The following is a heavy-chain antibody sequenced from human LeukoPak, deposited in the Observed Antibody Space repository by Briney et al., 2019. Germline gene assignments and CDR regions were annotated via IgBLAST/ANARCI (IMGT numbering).Heavy chain of an antibody. J-gene: IGHJ6*02. Sequence: GASVKVSCKASGYIFTNYAIQWVRQAPGQRLEWLGWFNPGNGDTRYSQRFQGRVTITSDASATTAYMELHSLTAEDTAVYYCSRDRWHCRVNCDSVYYYGLDVWGQGTTVTVSS. CDR2: FNPGNGDT. CDR1: GYIFTNYA. D-gene: IGHD4-23*01. V-gene: IGHV1-3*01. CDR3: SRDRWHCRVNCDSVYYYGLDV.